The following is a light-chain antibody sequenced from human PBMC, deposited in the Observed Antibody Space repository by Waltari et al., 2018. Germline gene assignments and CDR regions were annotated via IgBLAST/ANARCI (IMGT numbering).Light chain of an antibody. V-gene: IGKV3-20*01. Sequence: IVLTQSPGTLSLSPGDRATLSCRASQSVSSSHLAWYQQKPGQGPRLLIYGATSRATGIPDRFSGAGSGTDFTLTISRLEREDFAVYYCQQYAYSVFTFGPGTKVEIK. CDR3: QQYAYSVFT. CDR2: GAT. J-gene: IGKJ3*01. CDR1: QSVSSSH.